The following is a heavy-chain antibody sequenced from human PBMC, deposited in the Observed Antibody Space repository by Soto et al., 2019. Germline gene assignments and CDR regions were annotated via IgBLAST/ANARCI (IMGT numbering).Heavy chain of an antibody. V-gene: IGHV5-51*01. Sequence: PGESLKISCKGSGYSFTSYWIGWVRQMPGKGLEWMGIIYPGDSDTRYSPSFQGQVTISADKSISTAYLQWSSLKASDTAMYYCARHHFSGSEWTLDAFDIWGQGTMVTVSS. CDR3: ARHHFSGSEWTLDAFDI. D-gene: IGHD3-10*01. CDR2: IYPGDSDT. CDR1: GYSFTSYW. J-gene: IGHJ3*02.